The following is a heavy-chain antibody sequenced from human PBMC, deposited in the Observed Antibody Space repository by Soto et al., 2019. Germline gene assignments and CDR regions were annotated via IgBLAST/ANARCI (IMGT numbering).Heavy chain of an antibody. CDR3: TREGGGIAAAGAGNDAFDI. D-gene: IGHD6-13*01. V-gene: IGHV1-2*02. CDR2: INPNSGDP. J-gene: IGHJ3*02. CDR1: GYTLSDYY. Sequence: QVQLVQSGAEVKKPGASVTVSCKASGYTLSDYYIQWVRQAPGQGLEWMGWINPNSGDPNYAQKFQGRVTMSRDTSINTAYMALRWLRSEDTAVYYCTREGGGIAAAGAGNDAFDIWGQGTKVTVSS.